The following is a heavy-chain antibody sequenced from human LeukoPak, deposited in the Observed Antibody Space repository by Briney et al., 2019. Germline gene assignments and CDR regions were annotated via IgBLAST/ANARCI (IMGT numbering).Heavy chain of an antibody. CDR3: ARTGSGYDFGGLGY. Sequence: SETLSLTCTVSGYSISSGYYWGWIRQPPGKGLEWIGSIYYSGSTYYNPSLKSRVTISVDTSKNQFSLKLSFVTAADTAVYYCARTGSGYDFGGLGYWGQGTLVTVSS. CDR2: IYYSGST. CDR1: GYSISSGYY. V-gene: IGHV4-38-2*02. J-gene: IGHJ4*02. D-gene: IGHD5-12*01.